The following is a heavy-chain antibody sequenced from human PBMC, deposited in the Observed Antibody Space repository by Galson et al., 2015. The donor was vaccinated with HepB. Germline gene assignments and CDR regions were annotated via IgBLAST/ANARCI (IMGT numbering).Heavy chain of an antibody. J-gene: IGHJ3*02. CDR3: AKCASSSWLSAWGRGAFDI. D-gene: IGHD6-13*01. V-gene: IGHV3-23*01. CDR2: ISGSGGST. Sequence: SLRLSCAASGFTFSSYAMSWVRQAPGKGLEWASAISGSGGSTYYADSVKGRFTISRDNSKNTLYLQMNSLRAEDTAVYYCAKCASSSWLSAWGRGAFDIWGQGTMVTVSS. CDR1: GFTFSSYA.